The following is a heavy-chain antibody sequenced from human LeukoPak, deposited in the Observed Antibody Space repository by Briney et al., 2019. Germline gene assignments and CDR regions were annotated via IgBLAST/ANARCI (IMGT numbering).Heavy chain of an antibody. CDR2: ISSSSSYT. Sequence: GGSLRLSCAASGFTFSDYYMSWIRQARGKGLEWVSYISSSSSYTNYADSVKGRFTISRDNAKNSLYLQMNSLRAEDTAVYYCARVIAAAGLTFDYWGQGTLVTVSS. V-gene: IGHV3-11*05. D-gene: IGHD6-13*01. CDR3: ARVIAAAGLTFDY. J-gene: IGHJ4*02. CDR1: GFTFSDYY.